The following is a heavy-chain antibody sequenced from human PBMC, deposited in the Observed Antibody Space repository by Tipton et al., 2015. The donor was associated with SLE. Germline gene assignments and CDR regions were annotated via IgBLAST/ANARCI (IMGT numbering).Heavy chain of an antibody. V-gene: IGHV3-9*01. Sequence: RSLRLSCAASGFTFDDYAMHWVRQAPGKGLEWVSGISWNSVDIGYADSVKGRFTISRDNAKNSLYLQMNSVRAEDTALYYCARDWGDAGDYYFDYWGQGTLVTVSS. CDR2: ISWNSVDI. J-gene: IGHJ4*02. D-gene: IGHD4-17*01. CDR1: GFTFDDYA. CDR3: ARDWGDAGDYYFDY.